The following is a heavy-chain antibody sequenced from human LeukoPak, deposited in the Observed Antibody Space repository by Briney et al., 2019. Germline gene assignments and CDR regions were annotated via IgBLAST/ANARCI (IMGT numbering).Heavy chain of an antibody. CDR1: GFTFSSYS. D-gene: IGHD6-19*01. J-gene: IGHJ6*03. Sequence: GGSLRLSCAASGFTFSSYSMNWVRQAPGKGLEWVAFIRYDGSNKYYADSVKGRFTISRDNSKNTLYLQMNSLRAEDTAVYYCAKGGYPPFGNYYYYMDVWGKGTTVTVSS. CDR2: IRYDGSNK. V-gene: IGHV3-30*02. CDR3: AKGGYPPFGNYYYYMDV.